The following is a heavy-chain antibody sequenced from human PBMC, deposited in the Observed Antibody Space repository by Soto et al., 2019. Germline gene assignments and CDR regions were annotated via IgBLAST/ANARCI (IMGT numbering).Heavy chain of an antibody. CDR3: PLNVLRRSPSSIDS. Sequence: GGYLRLSCATSGFTFSSNGMSWVRQAPGKGLDWVSGISGSGRNTYYADSVKGRFTISRDNSKNTLFLQMNSLRAEDTAVYYCPLNVLRRSPSSIDSWGQGPLVTVS. J-gene: IGHJ4*02. D-gene: IGHD4-17*01. CDR1: GFTFSSNG. V-gene: IGHV3-23*01. CDR2: ISGSGRNT.